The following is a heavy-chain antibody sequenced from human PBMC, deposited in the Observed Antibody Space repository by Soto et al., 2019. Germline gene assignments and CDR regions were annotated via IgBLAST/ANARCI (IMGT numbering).Heavy chain of an antibody. Sequence: SETLSLTCTVSGGSISSSSYFWGWIRQSPGKGLEWIGSFYYSGSTYYSPSLKSRVTISEDTSKNQFSLNLSSVTAADTAVYYCARRIPYDYSNYGSAFDVWGQGTMVTVSS. CDR2: FYYSGST. D-gene: IGHD4-4*01. CDR3: ARRIPYDYSNYGSAFDV. J-gene: IGHJ3*01. CDR1: GGSISSSSYF. V-gene: IGHV4-39*01.